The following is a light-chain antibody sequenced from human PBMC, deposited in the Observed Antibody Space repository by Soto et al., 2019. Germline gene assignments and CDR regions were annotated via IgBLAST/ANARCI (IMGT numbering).Light chain of an antibody. J-gene: IGKJ1*01. CDR1: QSISSY. CDR3: QPRKR. Sequence: DIQMTQSPSSLSASVGDRVTITCRASQSISSYLNWYQQKPGKAPKLLIYAASSLQSGVPSSFSGSGFGKIFTLTITGLTREDFTTSNCQPRKRFGQGTKVE. CDR2: AAS. V-gene: IGKV1-39*01.